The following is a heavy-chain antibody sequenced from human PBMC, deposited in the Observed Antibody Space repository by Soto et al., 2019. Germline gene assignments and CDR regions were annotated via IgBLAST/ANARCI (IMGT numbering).Heavy chain of an antibody. CDR3: ARLPRDYYDSSGYDAFDI. CDR2: IYYSGST. Sequence: SETLSLTCTVSGGSISSSSYYWGWIRQPPGKGLEWIGSIYYSGSTYYNPSLKSRVTISVDTSKNQFSLKLSSVTAADPAVYYCARLPRDYYDSSGYDAFDIWGQGTMVTVSS. CDR1: GGSISSSSYY. J-gene: IGHJ3*02. V-gene: IGHV4-39*01. D-gene: IGHD3-22*01.